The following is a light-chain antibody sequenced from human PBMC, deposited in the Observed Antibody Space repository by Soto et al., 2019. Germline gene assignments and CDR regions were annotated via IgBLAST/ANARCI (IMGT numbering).Light chain of an antibody. V-gene: IGLV2-14*03. CDR2: DVT. Sequence: QSALTQPASVSGSPGQSITISCTGTSSDVGGYNYVSWYQQHPGKAPKLLICDVTNRPSGVSNRFSGSKSGNTASLTISGLQTEDEADYFCSSFASSIPLVFGGGTKLTV. CDR1: SSDVGGYNY. CDR3: SSFASSIPLV. J-gene: IGLJ2*01.